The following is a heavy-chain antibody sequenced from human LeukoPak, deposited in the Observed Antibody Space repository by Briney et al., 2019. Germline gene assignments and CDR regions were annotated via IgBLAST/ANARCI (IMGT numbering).Heavy chain of an antibody. V-gene: IGHV1-69*05. CDR1: GGTFSSYA. Sequence: SVKVSCKSSGGTFSSYAISWVRQAPGQGLEWMGGIIPIFGTANYAQKFQGRVTITTDESTSTAYMELSSLRSEDTAVYYCARVSYYYDSSGYYYPVPEYFQHWGQGTLVTVSS. J-gene: IGHJ1*01. D-gene: IGHD3-22*01. CDR3: ARVSYYYDSSGYYYPVPEYFQH. CDR2: IIPIFGTA.